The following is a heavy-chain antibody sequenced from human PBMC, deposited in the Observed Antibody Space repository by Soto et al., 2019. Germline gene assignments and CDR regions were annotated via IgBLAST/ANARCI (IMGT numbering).Heavy chain of an antibody. CDR3: ARGRAMDG. Sequence: SETLSLTCTVSGSSISSYYWSRIRQPPGKGLEWIGYIYYSGSTNYNPSLKSRVTISVDTSKNQFSLKLSSVTAADTAAYYCARGRAMDGWGKGTTVTVSS. V-gene: IGHV4-59*01. CDR1: GSSISSYY. CDR2: IYYSGST. J-gene: IGHJ6*03.